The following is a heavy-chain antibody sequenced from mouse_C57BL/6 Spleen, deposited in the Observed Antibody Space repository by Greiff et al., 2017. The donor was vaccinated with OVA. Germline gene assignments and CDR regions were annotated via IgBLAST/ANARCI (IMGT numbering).Heavy chain of an antibody. D-gene: IGHD3-3*01. CDR3: ARAGTWAMDY. J-gene: IGHJ4*01. CDR2: INPGSGGT. CDR1: GYAFTNYL. V-gene: IGHV1-54*01. Sequence: QPHQSGSELVRPGTSVKVSCKASGYAFTNYLIEWVKQRPGQGLEWIGVINPGSGGTNYNEKFKGKATLTADKSSSTAYMQLSSLTSEDSAVYFCARAGTWAMDYWGQGTSVTVSS.